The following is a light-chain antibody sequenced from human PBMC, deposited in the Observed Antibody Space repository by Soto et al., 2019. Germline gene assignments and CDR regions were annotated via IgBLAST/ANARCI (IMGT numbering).Light chain of an antibody. CDR3: QQRSNWFLA. V-gene: IGKV3-11*01. CDR1: QSVSSY. Sequence: EIVLTQSPATLSLSPGERATLSCRASQSVSSYLAWYQQKPGQAPRPLIYDASNRATGIPARFSGSGSGTDYTLTISSLEPEDFAVYYCQQRSNWFLAFGPGTEVDIK. CDR2: DAS. J-gene: IGKJ3*01.